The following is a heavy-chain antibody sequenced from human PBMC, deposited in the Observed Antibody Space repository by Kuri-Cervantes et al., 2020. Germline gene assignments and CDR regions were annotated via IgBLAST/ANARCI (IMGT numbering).Heavy chain of an antibody. CDR3: ARRKAEYSYGDQDNWFDP. V-gene: IGHV4-4*02. D-gene: IGHD5-18*01. J-gene: IGHJ5*02. CDR2: IYHSGST. CDR1: GGSISSSNW. Sequence: SETLSLTCAVSGGSISSSNWWSWVRQPPGKGLEWIGEIYHSGSTNYNPSLKSRVTMSVDTSKNQFSLKLSSVTAADTAVYYCARRKAEYSYGDQDNWFDPWGQGTLVTVSS.